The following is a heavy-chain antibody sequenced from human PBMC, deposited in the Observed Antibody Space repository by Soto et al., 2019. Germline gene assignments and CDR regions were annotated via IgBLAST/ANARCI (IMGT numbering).Heavy chain of an antibody. J-gene: IGHJ6*04. D-gene: IGHD3-3*01. V-gene: IGHV1-8*01. Sequence: GASVKVSCKASGYTFTSHDSNWVRQATGQGLEWMGWMNPNSGNTGYAQKFQGRVTMTRNTSISTAYMELSSLRSEDTAVYYCARGRNDFWSGYRMDVWGKGTTVTVSS. CDR1: GYTFTSHD. CDR2: MNPNSGNT. CDR3: ARGRNDFWSGYRMDV.